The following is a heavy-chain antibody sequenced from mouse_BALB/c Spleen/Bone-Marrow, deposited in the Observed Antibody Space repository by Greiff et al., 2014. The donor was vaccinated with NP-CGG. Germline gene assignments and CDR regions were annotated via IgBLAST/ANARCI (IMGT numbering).Heavy chain of an antibody. Sequence: QVQLKESGAELVKPGASVKLSCKASGYTFTSYYMYWGKQRPGQGLEWIGEINPSNGGTNFNEKFKSKATLTVDKSSSTAYMQLSSLTSEDSAVYYCTRWYYGNYFDYWGQGTTLTVSS. D-gene: IGHD2-1*01. V-gene: IGHV1S81*02. CDR1: GYTFTSYY. CDR2: INPSNGGT. J-gene: IGHJ2*01. CDR3: TRWYYGNYFDY.